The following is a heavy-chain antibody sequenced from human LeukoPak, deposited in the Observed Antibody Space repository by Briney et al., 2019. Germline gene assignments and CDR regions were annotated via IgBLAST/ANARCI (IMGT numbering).Heavy chain of an antibody. J-gene: IGHJ3*02. D-gene: IGHD2-2*01. Sequence: GGSLRLSCAASGFTFRSYWMSWVRQAPGKGLEWVANIGQDGTEKNYVDSVKGRFTISRDNAKNSLYLQMSSLRAEDTAVYHCARGYCSGTSCFGAFDIWGQGTMVPVSS. CDR2: IGQDGTEK. V-gene: IGHV3-7*01. CDR3: ARGYCSGTSCFGAFDI. CDR1: GFTFRSYW.